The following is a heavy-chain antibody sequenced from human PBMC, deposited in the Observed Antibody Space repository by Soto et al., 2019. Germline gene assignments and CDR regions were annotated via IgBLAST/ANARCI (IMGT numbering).Heavy chain of an antibody. V-gene: IGHV3-23*01. CDR1: PFTCSNDG. J-gene: IGHJ4*01. Sequence: PGGSLRLSCVVSPFTCSNDGMTSARQAQAKGMEWVTAISANDDNTYYADSEKCRRIISRDNSKNTLDLQMNSLTAQDTAVSYCAKDLSICRLFFFDY. CDR3: AKDLSICRLFFFDY. D-gene: IGHD2-21*01. CDR2: ISANDDNT.